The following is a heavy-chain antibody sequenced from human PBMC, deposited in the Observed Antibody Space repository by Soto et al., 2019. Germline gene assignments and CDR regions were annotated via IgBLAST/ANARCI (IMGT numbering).Heavy chain of an antibody. CDR2: IYSGGST. CDR3: PSADPQTGLLFRD. CDR1: GFTVSSNY. V-gene: IGHV3-53*01. J-gene: IGHJ4*02. Sequence: EVQLVESGGGLIQPGGSLRLSCAASGFTVSSNYMSWVRQAPGKGLEWVSVIYSGGSTYYADSVKGRFTISRENAKNRLQIQMISLRAEDTAVYHCPSADPQTGLLFRDWGQGTLVNFSS. D-gene: IGHD2-21*01.